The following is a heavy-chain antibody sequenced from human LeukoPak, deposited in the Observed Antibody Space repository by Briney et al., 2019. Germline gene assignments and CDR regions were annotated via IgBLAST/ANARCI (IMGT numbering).Heavy chain of an antibody. CDR1: GFTFSSYG. D-gene: IGHD6-13*01. CDR2: IWYYGSNK. Sequence: GGSLSLSCAASGFTFSSYGMHWVRQAPGKGLEWVTFIWYYGSNKYYADSVKGRFNLSRHNPQHTVYLKMHSLKGEHPAVFYFAKDRGYCSSWCDYWGGGTLVTVSS. V-gene: IGHV3-30*02. J-gene: IGHJ4*02. CDR3: AKDRGYCSSWCDY.